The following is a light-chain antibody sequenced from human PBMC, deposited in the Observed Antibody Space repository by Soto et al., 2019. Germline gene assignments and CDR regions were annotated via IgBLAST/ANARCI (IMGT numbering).Light chain of an antibody. CDR2: GAS. CDR1: QDIGTN. CDR3: QQYTTWWT. J-gene: IGKJ1*01. V-gene: IGKV3-15*01. Sequence: EVVMTQSPATLSVSPGEGATLSCRASQDIGTNFAWYQQKPGQAPRLLIYGASTRATGVPDRFSGSGSGTEFTLTISSLQSEDFPVYYCQQYTTWWTFGQGTKVEIK.